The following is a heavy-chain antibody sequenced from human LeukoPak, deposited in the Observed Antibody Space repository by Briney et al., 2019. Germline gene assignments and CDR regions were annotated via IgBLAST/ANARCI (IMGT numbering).Heavy chain of an antibody. J-gene: IGHJ5*02. CDR3: AREGITMVQATKGNWFDP. D-gene: IGHD3-10*01. V-gene: IGHV1-2*02. CDR2: INPNSGGT. CDR1: GYTFTGYY. Sequence: ASVKVSCKASGYTFTGYYMHWVRQAPGQGLEWMGWINPNSGGTNYAQKFQGRVTMTRDTSISTAYMELSRLRSDDTAVYYCAREGITMVQATKGNWFDPWGQGTLVTVSS.